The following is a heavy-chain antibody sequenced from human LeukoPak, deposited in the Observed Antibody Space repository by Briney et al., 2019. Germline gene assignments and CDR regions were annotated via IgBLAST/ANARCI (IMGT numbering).Heavy chain of an antibody. CDR1: GDTFTSYD. Sequence: ASVKVSCKASGDTFTSYDINWVRQATGQGHEWTGWMNPNSGNTGYAQKFQGRVTMTRNTSISTAYMELSSLRSEDTAVYYCATMYYDFWSGPTIMDVWGQGTTVTVSS. D-gene: IGHD3-3*01. CDR2: MNPNSGNT. CDR3: ATMYYDFWSGPTIMDV. J-gene: IGHJ6*02. V-gene: IGHV1-8*01.